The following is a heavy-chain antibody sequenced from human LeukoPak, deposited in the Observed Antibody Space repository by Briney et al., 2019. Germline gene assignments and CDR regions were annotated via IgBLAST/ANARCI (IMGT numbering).Heavy chain of an antibody. J-gene: IGHJ6*03. Sequence: SETLSLTCTVAGGYISSSSYYWGWIRQPPGKGLEWIGSIYYSGSTYYNPSLKSRVTISVDTSKNQFSLKLSSVTAADTAVYYCARHRAATAYYYYMDVWGKGTTVTVSS. CDR2: IYYSGST. CDR1: GGYISSSSYY. CDR3: ARHRAATAYYYYMDV. V-gene: IGHV4-39*01. D-gene: IGHD2-15*01.